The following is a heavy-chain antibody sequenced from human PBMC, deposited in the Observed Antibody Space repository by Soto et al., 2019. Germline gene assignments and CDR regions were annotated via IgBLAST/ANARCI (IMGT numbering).Heavy chain of an antibody. CDR3: ASAYYYGSGSYLDAFDI. CDR2: MNPNSGNT. J-gene: IGHJ3*02. V-gene: IGHV1-8*01. Sequence: QLQLVQSGAEVKKPGASVKVSCKASGYTFTSYDINWVRQATGQGLEWMGWMNPNSGNTGYAQKFQGRVTMTRNTSISTAYMELSSLRSEDTAVYYCASAYYYGSGSYLDAFDIWGQGTMVTVSS. CDR1: GYTFTSYD. D-gene: IGHD3-10*01.